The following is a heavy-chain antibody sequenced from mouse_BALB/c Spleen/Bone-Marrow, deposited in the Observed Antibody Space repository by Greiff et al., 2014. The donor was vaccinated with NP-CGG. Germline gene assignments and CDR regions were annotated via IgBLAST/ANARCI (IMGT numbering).Heavy chain of an antibody. D-gene: IGHD1-2*01. J-gene: IGHJ4*01. CDR2: IWADGST. CDR1: GFSLTNYG. Sequence: VQLVESGPGLVAPSQSLSITCTVSGFSLTNYGVHWVRQPPGKGLEWLGVIWADGSTNYNSALMSRLSISKDNSKRQVFFKMNSLQTDDTAMYYCARITTATGAMDYWGQGTSVTVSS. CDR3: ARITTATGAMDY. V-gene: IGHV2-9*02.